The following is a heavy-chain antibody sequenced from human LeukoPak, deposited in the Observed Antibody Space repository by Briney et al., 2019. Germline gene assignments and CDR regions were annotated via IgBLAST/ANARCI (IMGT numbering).Heavy chain of an antibody. D-gene: IGHD3-3*01. CDR3: ARPDGAFFGVVPFFDY. V-gene: IGHV3-7*01. Sequence: GGSLRLSCAASGFTSSNYWMTWVRQAPGKGLEWVANIKQDGNEKYYVDSVKGRFTISRDNAKNSLYLQMNSLRDEDTAVYYCARPDGAFFGVVPFFDYWGQGTLVTVFS. CDR1: GFTSSNYW. CDR2: IKQDGNEK. J-gene: IGHJ4*02.